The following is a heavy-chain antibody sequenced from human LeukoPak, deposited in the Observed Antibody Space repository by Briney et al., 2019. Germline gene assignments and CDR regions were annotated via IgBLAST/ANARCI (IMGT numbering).Heavy chain of an antibody. V-gene: IGHV3-74*01. J-gene: IGHJ4*02. Sequence: PGGSLRLSCAGPGFTFSRYWMHWVRQAPGKGLVWVSHINSDGSDTSYADSVKGRFTISRDNAKNSLYLQMNSLRAEDTALYYCAKDASGSYYRYFDYWGQGTLVTVSS. D-gene: IGHD3-10*01. CDR1: GFTFSRYW. CDR3: AKDASGSYYRYFDY. CDR2: INSDGSDT.